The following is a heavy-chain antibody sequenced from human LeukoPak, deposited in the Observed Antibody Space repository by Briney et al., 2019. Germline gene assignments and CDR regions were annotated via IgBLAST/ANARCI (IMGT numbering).Heavy chain of an antibody. CDR2: IYPGDSDT. V-gene: IGHV5-51*01. CDR1: GYSFADSW. J-gene: IGHJ4*02. Sequence: GESLKISCKGSGYSFADSWIGWVRQMPGKGLEWMGLIYPGDSDTRYSPSFQGQVSISVDKSISTTFLQWSSLKASDTAMYYCARQYGRPFDYWGQGTLVTVSS. CDR3: ARQYGRPFDY. D-gene: IGHD4-17*01.